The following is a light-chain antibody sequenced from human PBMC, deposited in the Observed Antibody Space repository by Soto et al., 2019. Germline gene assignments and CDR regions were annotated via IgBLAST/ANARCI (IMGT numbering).Light chain of an antibody. V-gene: IGKV3-11*01. CDR1: QSVGNY. J-gene: IGKJ5*01. Sequence: EIVLTQSPATLSLSPGERATLSCRASQSVGNYLVWYQQKPGQAPRLLIYDVSNRATDIPARFSGGGSGTDFTLTISSLEPEDFAVYYCQQRSTWPPDFGQGTRLEIK. CDR3: QQRSTWPPD. CDR2: DVS.